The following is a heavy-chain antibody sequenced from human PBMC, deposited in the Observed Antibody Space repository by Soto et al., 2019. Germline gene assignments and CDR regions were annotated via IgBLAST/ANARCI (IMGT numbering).Heavy chain of an antibody. CDR3: AREAPRGSGSPRGSWFDP. J-gene: IGHJ5*02. CDR1: GFTVSSNY. D-gene: IGHD3-10*01. V-gene: IGHV3-66*01. Sequence: PGGSLRLSCAASGFTVSSNYMSWVRQAPGKGLEWVSVIYSGGSTYYADSVKGRFTISRDNSKNTLYLQMNSLRAEDTAVYYCAREAPRGSGSPRGSWFDPWGQGTLVTVSS. CDR2: IYSGGST.